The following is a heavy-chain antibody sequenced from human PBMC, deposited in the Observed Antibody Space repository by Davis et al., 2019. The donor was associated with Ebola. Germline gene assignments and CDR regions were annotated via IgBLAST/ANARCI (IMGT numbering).Heavy chain of an antibody. Sequence: ASVKVSCKASGFTFSGCYVHWVRQAPGQGLEFMGWINPNSGGTNYAQKFQGRVTMTGDTSISTAYMELTGLTSDDTAVYYCARAGNDYGDNYYYYYMDVWGKGTTVTVSS. J-gene: IGHJ6*03. V-gene: IGHV1-2*02. D-gene: IGHD4-17*01. CDR3: ARAGNDYGDNYYYYYMDV. CDR2: INPNSGGT. CDR1: GFTFSGCY.